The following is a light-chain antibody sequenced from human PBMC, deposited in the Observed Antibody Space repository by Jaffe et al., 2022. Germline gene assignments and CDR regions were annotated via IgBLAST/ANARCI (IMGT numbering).Light chain of an antibody. V-gene: IGKV1-16*02. CDR1: QDIGTS. J-gene: IGKJ3*01. CDR3: QQYKTYPFI. Sequence: DVQVTQSPSSLSPSVGDRVTITCRASQDIGTSLAWYQQKPGKAPKSLIFAASSLQSGAPSKFSGSGSGTDFTLTISNVQPEDFATYYCQQYKTYPFIFGPGTKLNIK. CDR2: AAS.